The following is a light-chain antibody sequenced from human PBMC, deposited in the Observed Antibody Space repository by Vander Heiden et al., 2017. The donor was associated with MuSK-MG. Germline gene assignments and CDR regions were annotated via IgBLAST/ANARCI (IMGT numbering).Light chain of an antibody. CDR3: QQFDSIPWT. V-gene: IGKV4-1*01. CDR2: WAS. CDR1: QSLLFTSTNKTF. Sequence: DIVMTQSPDSLAVSLGERATIDCKSSQSLLFTSTNKTFLAWFQQKPGQPPKLLIYWASTRKSGVPDRFSGSGSGTDFTLTIGSLQAEDVGVYFCQQFDSIPWTFGQGTKVEIK. J-gene: IGKJ1*01.